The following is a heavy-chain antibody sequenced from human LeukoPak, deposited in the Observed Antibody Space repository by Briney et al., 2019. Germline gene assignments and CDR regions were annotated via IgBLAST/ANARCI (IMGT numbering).Heavy chain of an antibody. V-gene: IGHV4-39*07. J-gene: IGHJ4*02. CDR2: INHSGST. Sequence: PSETLSLTCTVSGGSISSSSYYWGWIRQPPGKGLEWIGEINHSGSTNYNPSLKSRVTISVDTSKNQFSLKLSSVTAADTAVYYCARGRRTGTFRYWGQGTLVTVSS. D-gene: IGHD1-1*01. CDR3: ARGRRTGTFRY. CDR1: GGSISSSSYY.